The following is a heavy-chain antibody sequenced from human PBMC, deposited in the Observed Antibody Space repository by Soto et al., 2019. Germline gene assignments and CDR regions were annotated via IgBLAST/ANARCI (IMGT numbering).Heavy chain of an antibody. Sequence: QVQLVESGGGLVKPGGSLRLSCAASGFTFSDYYMSWIRQAPGKGLEWVSYISSSSSYTNYADSVKGRFTISRDNAKNSLYLQINSLRADDTAVYYCARDFERGADPWGQGTLVTVSS. J-gene: IGHJ5*02. CDR2: ISSSSSYT. CDR1: GFTFSDYY. V-gene: IGHV3-11*05. D-gene: IGHD3-9*01. CDR3: ARDFERGADP.